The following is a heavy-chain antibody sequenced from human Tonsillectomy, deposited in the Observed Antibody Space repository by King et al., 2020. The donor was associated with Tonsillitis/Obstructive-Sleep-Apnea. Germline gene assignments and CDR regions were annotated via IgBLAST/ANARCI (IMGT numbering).Heavy chain of an antibody. CDR1: GFTFSSYW. CDR3: ARDGGRYCSSTSCPPNGFDP. J-gene: IGHJ5*02. CDR2: IKQDGSEK. D-gene: IGHD2-2*01. V-gene: IGHV3-7*01. Sequence: VQLVESGGGLVQPGGSLRLSCAASGFTFSSYWMSWVRQAPGKGLEWVANIKQDGSEKYYVDSVKGRFTISRDNAKNSLYLQMNSLRAEDTAVYYCARDGGRYCSSTSCPPNGFDPWGQGTLVTVSS.